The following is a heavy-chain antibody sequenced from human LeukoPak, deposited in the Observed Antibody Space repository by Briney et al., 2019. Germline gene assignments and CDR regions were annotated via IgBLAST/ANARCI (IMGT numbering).Heavy chain of an antibody. V-gene: IGHV3-23*01. J-gene: IGHJ4*02. CDR2: ISTSGGNT. D-gene: IGHD6-13*01. CDR3: ATMKQARRYFDY. CDR1: GFTFSSNA. Sequence: GGSLRLSCAGPGFTFSSNALSWVRQAPGKGLEWVSAISTSGGNTYYADSVRGRFTISRDNSKNTLYLQMNTLRAEDTAVYYRATMKQARRYFDYWGQGTLVTVSS.